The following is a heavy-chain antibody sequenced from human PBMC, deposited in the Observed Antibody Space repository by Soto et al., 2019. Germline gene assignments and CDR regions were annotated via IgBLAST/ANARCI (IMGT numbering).Heavy chain of an antibody. CDR2: VSWNSGSI. CDR1: GFTFDDYA. Sequence: EVQLVESGGGLVQPGRSLRLSCAACGFTFDDYAMHWVRQVPGKGLEWVSGVSWNSGSIGYADSVKGRFTVSRDNAKNCLYLQMNILRAEDTALYYCAKDSGGRFSYSRRYFYGMDVWGQGTTVTVSS. V-gene: IGHV3-9*01. D-gene: IGHD1-26*01. CDR3: AKDSGGRFSYSRRYFYGMDV. J-gene: IGHJ6*02.